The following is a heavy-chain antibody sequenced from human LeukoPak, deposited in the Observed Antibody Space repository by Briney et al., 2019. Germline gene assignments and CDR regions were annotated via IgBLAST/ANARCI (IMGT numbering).Heavy chain of an antibody. CDR2: IIPIFGTA. V-gene: IGHV1-69*13. Sequence: SVKVSCKASGYTFTSYGISWVRQAPGQGLEWMGGIIPIFGTANYAQKFQGRVTITADESTSTAYMELSSLRSEDTAVYYCARVVGLTGYSSSWYSGYYYYMDVWGKGTTVTVSS. J-gene: IGHJ6*03. CDR3: ARVVGLTGYSSSWYSGYYYYMDV. D-gene: IGHD6-13*01. CDR1: GYTFTSYG.